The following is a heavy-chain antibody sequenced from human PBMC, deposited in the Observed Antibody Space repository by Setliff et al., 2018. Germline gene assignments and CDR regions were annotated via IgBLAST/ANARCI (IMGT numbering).Heavy chain of an antibody. J-gene: IGHJ6*02. D-gene: IGHD3-22*01. V-gene: IGHV2-5*02. CDR2: IYWDDDK. CDR3: AHSTQHSSGYYGMNV. CDR1: GFSFSTSGVG. Sequence: SGPTLVNPTQTLTLTCTFSGFSFSTSGVGVGWIRQPPGKALEWLALIYWDDDKRYSPSLKSRLTITKDTSKNQVVLTMTNMDPLDTATYYCAHSTQHSSGYYGMNVWGQGTTVTVSS.